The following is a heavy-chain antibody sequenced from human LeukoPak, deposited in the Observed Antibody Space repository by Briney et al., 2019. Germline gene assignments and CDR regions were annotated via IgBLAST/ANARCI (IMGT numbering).Heavy chain of an antibody. CDR1: GYTFTGYY. V-gene: IGHV1-2*02. J-gene: IGHJ4*02. D-gene: IGHD4-17*01. CDR2: IDPNSGGT. CDR3: ASAAVYGDLTNPYFDY. Sequence: ASVKVSCKASGYTFTGYYMHWVRQAPGQGLEWMGWIDPNSGGTNYAQKFQGRVTMTRDTSINTAFMELSRLRSDDSAVYYCASAAVYGDLTNPYFDYWGQGTLVTVSS.